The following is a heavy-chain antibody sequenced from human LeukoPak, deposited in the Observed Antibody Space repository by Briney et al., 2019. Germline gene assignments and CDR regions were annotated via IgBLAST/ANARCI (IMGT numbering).Heavy chain of an antibody. D-gene: IGHD2-15*01. J-gene: IGHJ4*02. V-gene: IGHV1-69*05. Sequence: SVKVSCKASGGTFSSYAISWVRQAPGQGLEWMGGIIPIFGTANYAQKFQGRVTITMDESTSTAYMELSSLRSEDTAVYYCARDRYGYCGGGSCFLFDYWGQGTLVTVSS. CDR1: GGTFSSYA. CDR3: ARDRYGYCGGGSCFLFDY. CDR2: IIPIFGTA.